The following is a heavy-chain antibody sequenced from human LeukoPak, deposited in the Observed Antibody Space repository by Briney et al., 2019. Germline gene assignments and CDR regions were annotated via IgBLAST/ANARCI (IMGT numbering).Heavy chain of an antibody. V-gene: IGHV1-69*04. Sequence: GSSVKVSCKASGGTFSSYAISWVRQAPGQGLEWMGRIIPILGIANYAQKFQGRVTITADKSTSTAYMELSSLRSEDTAVYYCITDSLVMNYWGQGTLVTVSS. CDR1: GGTFSSYA. CDR3: ITDSLVMNY. D-gene: IGHD2-21*01. J-gene: IGHJ4*02. CDR2: IIPILGIA.